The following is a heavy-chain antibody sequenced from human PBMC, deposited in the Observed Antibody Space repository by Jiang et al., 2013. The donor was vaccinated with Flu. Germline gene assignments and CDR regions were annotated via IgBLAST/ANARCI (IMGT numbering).Heavy chain of an antibody. D-gene: IGHD3-10*01. CDR3: VREAYASGNFYDSY. CDR2: IVPVLAVT. CDR1: GATFNTYV. J-gene: IGHJ4*02. V-gene: IGHV1-69*04. Sequence: KPGSSVKVSCKTSGATFNTYVFSWVRQAPGQGLEWVGRIVPVLAVTNYAQRFRDRVTITADKSTNSAYMELSSLTSEDSAVYYCVREAYASGNFYDSYWGQGTLVTVSS.